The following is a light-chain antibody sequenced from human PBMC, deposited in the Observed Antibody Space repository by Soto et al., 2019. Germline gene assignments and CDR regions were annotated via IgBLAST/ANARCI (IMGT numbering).Light chain of an antibody. CDR2: EGS. V-gene: IGLV2-23*01. J-gene: IGLJ1*01. CDR3: CSYAGSSTFYV. CDR1: SSDVGSYNL. Sequence: QSVLTQPASVSGSPGQSITISCTGTSSDVGSYNLVSWYQQHPGKAPKLMIDEGSKRPSGVSNRFSGSKSGNTASLTISGLQAEDEADYYCCSYAGSSTFYVFGTGTKVTVL.